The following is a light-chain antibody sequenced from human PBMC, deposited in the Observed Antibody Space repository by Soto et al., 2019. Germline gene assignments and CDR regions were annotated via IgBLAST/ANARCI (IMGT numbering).Light chain of an antibody. Sequence: EIVLTQSPGTLSLSPGERATLSCRASQSVSSSYLAWYQQKPGQAPRLLIYGASSRATGIPDRFSGRGSGTDFTLTVNRLEPEDVAVYYCHQYGSAPRTFGQGTKVDIK. CDR1: QSVSSSY. CDR2: GAS. CDR3: HQYGSAPRT. V-gene: IGKV3-20*01. J-gene: IGKJ1*01.